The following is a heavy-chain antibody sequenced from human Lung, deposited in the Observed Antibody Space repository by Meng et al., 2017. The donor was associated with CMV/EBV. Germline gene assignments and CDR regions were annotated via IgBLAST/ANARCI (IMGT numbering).Heavy chain of an antibody. V-gene: IGHV3-73*01. CDR1: GFTFSDAG. Sequence: GEXXKISCSASGFTFSDAGLHWARQASGRGLEWIGRIRNRANSHATAYVASVKGRFTISRDDSKNTMYLHMNSLKTDDTAVYYCSRGDSNGPLYWGPGTXVT. CDR3: SRGDSNGPLY. D-gene: IGHD3-22*01. CDR2: IRNRANSHAT. J-gene: IGHJ4*02.